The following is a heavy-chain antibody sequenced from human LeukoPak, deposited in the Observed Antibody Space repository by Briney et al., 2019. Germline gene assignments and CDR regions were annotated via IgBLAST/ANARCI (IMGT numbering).Heavy chain of an antibody. V-gene: IGHV1-2*02. CDR3: ARDPDSGSYNWFDP. Sequence: ASVKVSCKASGYTFTSYGISWVRQAPGQGLEWMGWINPNSGGTNYAQKFQGRVTMTRDTSISTAYMELSRLRSDDTAVYYCARDPDSGSYNWFDPWGQGTLVTVSS. J-gene: IGHJ5*02. D-gene: IGHD1-26*01. CDR2: INPNSGGT. CDR1: GYTFTSYG.